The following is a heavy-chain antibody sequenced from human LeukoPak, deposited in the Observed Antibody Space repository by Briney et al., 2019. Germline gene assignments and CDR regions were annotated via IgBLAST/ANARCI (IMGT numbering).Heavy chain of an antibody. D-gene: IGHD2-21*01. Sequence: GGSLRLSCAASGFTFSSYAMHWVRQAPGKGLEWVAVISYDGSNKYYADSVKGRFTISRDNSKNTLYLQMNSLRAEDTAVYYCAGVPMYCGGDCPPKSRGQGTLVTVSS. J-gene: IGHJ4*02. CDR1: GFTFSSYA. V-gene: IGHV3-30-3*01. CDR3: AGVPMYCGGDCPPKS. CDR2: ISYDGSNK.